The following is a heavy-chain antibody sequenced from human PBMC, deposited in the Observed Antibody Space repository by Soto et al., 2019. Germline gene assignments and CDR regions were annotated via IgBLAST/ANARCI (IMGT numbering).Heavy chain of an antibody. CDR3: VRPYYSSSWFPFDR. J-gene: IGHJ4*02. CDR2: IDSDDGTT. Sequence: LTLTCGFSGFSLSSYGMGVAWIRQAPGKGLEWVSYIDSDDGTTYYTDSVKGRFTISRDNAKNSLYLQMNSLRVEDTALYYCVRPYYSSSWFPFDRWGQGTLVTVSS. CDR1: GFSLSSYG. V-gene: IGHV3-11*01. D-gene: IGHD6-13*01.